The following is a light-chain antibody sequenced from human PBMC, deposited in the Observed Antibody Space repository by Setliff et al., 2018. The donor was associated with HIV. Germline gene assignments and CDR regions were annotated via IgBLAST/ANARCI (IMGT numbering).Light chain of an antibody. V-gene: IGLV2-14*03. J-gene: IGLJ1*01. Sequence: QSALAQPASVSGSPGQSITISCTGTSSDIGSSNFVSWYQHHPGKAPKVMIYHVDQRPSGVSNRFSGSKSGNTASLTISGLQTEDEADYYCSPYSINNLDVFATGTKVTVL. CDR1: SSDIGSSNF. CDR3: SPYSINNLDV. CDR2: HVD.